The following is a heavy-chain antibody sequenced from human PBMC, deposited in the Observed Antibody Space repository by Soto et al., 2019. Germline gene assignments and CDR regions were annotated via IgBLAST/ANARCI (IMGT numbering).Heavy chain of an antibody. Sequence: GESLKISCKGSGYSFTSYWIGWVRQMPGKGLEWMGIIYPGDSDSRYSPSFQGQVTISADKSISTAYLQWSSLKASDTAMYYCARDSLGDYDLDAFDIWGQGTMVTVSS. CDR1: GYSFTSYW. J-gene: IGHJ3*02. CDR3: ARDSLGDYDLDAFDI. V-gene: IGHV5-51*01. CDR2: IYPGDSDS. D-gene: IGHD4-17*01.